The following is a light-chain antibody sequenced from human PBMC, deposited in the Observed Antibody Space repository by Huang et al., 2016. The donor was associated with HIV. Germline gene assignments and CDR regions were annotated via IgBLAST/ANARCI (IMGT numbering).Light chain of an antibody. CDR1: QGLFHTFGYNY. CDR3: MQTLQTPFT. Sequence: DIVMTQSPLSLSVTPGEPASISCRSSQGLFHTFGYNYLHWYVQRPGQSPQLLISLGADRAYGVPDRFSGSGSGTDFTLKISSVESGDVGVYYCMQTLQTPFTFGPGTKVHIK. V-gene: IGKV2-28*01. CDR2: LGA. J-gene: IGKJ3*01.